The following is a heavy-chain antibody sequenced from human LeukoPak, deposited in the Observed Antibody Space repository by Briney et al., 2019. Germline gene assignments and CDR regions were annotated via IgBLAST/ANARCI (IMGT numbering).Heavy chain of an antibody. Sequence: GGSLRLSCTASGFTFSSYAMNWVRQAPGKGLEWVSGIGAGGTFTYYADSVKGRFTISRDNSKNTLYPQMNGLRAEDTAVYYCAKDDGGNLPTAFYIWGQGTTVTVSS. D-gene: IGHD4-23*01. CDR2: IGAGGTFT. CDR1: GFTFSSYA. J-gene: IGHJ3*02. CDR3: AKDDGGNLPTAFYI. V-gene: IGHV3-23*01.